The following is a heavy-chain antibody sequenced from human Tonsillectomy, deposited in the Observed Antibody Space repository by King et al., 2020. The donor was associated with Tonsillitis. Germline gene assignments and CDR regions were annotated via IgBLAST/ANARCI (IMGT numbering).Heavy chain of an antibody. CDR2: ISSSGSTI. D-gene: IGHD3-3*01. Sequence: VQLVESGGGLVKPGGSLRLSCAASGFTFSDYYMSWIRQAPGKGLEWVSYISSSGSTIYYADSVKGRFPISRDNAKNSLYLQMNSLRAEDTAVYYCAREESRTIFGSHTSAFDYWGQGTLVTVSS. CDR1: GFTFSDYY. J-gene: IGHJ4*02. CDR3: AREESRTIFGSHTSAFDY. V-gene: IGHV3-11*01.